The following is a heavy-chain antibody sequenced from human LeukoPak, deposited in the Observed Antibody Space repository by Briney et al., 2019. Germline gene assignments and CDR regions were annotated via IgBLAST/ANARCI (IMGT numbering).Heavy chain of an antibody. D-gene: IGHD6-6*01. CDR1: GGSFSGDY. J-gene: IGHJ4*02. CDR3: ATNALLVPSTFDS. V-gene: IGHV4-34*01. CDR2: INRSGRA. Sequence: SETLSLTCAVYGGSFSGDYWSWIRQPPGKGLEWIGDINRSGRAVYNTSLKSRVIISVDTSKNQFSLKLNSVTAADTAVYYCATNALLVPSTFDSWGRGTLVTVSS.